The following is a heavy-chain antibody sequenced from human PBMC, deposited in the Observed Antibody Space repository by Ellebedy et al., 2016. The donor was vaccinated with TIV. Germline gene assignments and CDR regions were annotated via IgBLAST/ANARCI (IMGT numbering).Heavy chain of an antibody. J-gene: IGHJ5*02. CDR1: GVSLINY. V-gene: IGHV4-59*12. CDR3: ARGHTTGRGWFDP. Sequence: GSLRLSXSVSGVSLINYWSWIRQAPGKGLEWIGYIHYSGTIHSSPSLRSRVTMSVDTSKNQVSLKLSSVTAADTAVYYCARGHTTGRGWFDPWGQGTLVTVSS. CDR2: IHYSGTI. D-gene: IGHD1-1*01.